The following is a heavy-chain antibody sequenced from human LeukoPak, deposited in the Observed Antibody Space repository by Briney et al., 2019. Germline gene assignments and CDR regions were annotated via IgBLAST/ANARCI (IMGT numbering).Heavy chain of an antibody. CDR2: IHYTGST. Sequence: SETLSLTCTVSGDSISSGPYFWGWIRQPPGKGLEWIGNIHYTGSTYYKSSLRSRVTMSVDTSKNQFSLMLSSVTAADTAMYYCARLDGGQLGHCSSTSYNGAFDIRGQGAMVTVSS. CDR1: GDSISSGPYF. J-gene: IGHJ3*02. D-gene: IGHD2-2*01. V-gene: IGHV4-39*07. CDR3: ARLDGGQLGHCSSTSYNGAFDI.